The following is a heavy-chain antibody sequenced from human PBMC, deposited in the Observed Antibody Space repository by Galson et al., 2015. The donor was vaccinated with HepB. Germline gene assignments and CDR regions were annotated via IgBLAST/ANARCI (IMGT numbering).Heavy chain of an antibody. CDR3: AKDAWYGHPSLNWFDP. J-gene: IGHJ5*02. V-gene: IGHV3-23*01. D-gene: IGHD3-10*01. CDR2: ISGGGGDT. Sequence: SLRLSCAVSGITFSSYWMNWLRQAPGKGLEWVSTISGGGGDTYYADSVKGRFIISRDNSKNTLYLQMNSLRVEDTAVYFCAKDAWYGHPSLNWFDPEGQGTLVTVSS. CDR1: GITFSSYW.